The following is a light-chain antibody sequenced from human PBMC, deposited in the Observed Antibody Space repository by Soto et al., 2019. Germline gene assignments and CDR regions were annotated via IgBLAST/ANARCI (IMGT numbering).Light chain of an antibody. CDR3: APWDDSLSGVV. Sequence: QSVLTQPPSASGTPGQRVTISCSGSSSNIGSYYVYWYQQLPGTAPKLLICRNNQRPSGVPDRFSGSKSGTSASLAISGLQSEDEADYYCAPWDDSLSGVVFGGGTKVTVL. J-gene: IGLJ2*01. CDR2: RNN. CDR1: SSNIGSYY. V-gene: IGLV1-47*01.